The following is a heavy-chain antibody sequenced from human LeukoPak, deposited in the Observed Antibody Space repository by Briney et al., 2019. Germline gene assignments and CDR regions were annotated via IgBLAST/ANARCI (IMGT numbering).Heavy chain of an antibody. CDR2: ISSDGSVT. V-gene: IGHV3-74*01. J-gene: IGHJ4*02. CDR3: ARDADGPGSLIDY. CDR1: GFTFSTYW. D-gene: IGHD2-8*01. Sequence: GGSLRLSYAASGFTFSTYWMQWVRQAPGEGLVWVSRISSDGSVTTYADSVKGRFTISRDNGKNTLHLQMNSLRAEDTAVYYCARDADGPGSLIDYWGQGTLVTVSS.